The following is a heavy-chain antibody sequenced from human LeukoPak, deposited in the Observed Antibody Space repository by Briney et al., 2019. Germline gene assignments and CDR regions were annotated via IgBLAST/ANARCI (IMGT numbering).Heavy chain of an antibody. D-gene: IGHD3-3*01. CDR1: GFTFSSYA. J-gene: IGHJ4*02. Sequence: PGGSLRLSCAASGFTFSSYAMHWVRQAPGKGLEWVAVISYDGSNKYYADSVKGRFTISRDNSKNTLYLQMNSLRAEDTAVYYCARGNYDFWSGYYTTLDYWGQGTLVTVSS. CDR3: ARGNYDFWSGYYTTLDY. CDR2: ISYDGSNK. V-gene: IGHV3-30-3*01.